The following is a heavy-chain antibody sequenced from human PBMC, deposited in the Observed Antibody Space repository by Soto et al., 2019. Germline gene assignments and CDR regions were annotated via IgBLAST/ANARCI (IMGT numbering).Heavy chain of an antibody. V-gene: IGHV4-31*03. CDR1: GDSISSCGYF. Sequence: QVQLQESGPGLVKPSQTLSLTCTVSGDSISSCGYFWSWIRQHTEKGLEWIGYIYDSGSTNYNPSLKSRAPISVDTSKNQFSLNLSSVTAADTAVYYCAREVDYWGQGTLVTVSS. CDR2: IYDSGST. CDR3: AREVDY. J-gene: IGHJ4*02.